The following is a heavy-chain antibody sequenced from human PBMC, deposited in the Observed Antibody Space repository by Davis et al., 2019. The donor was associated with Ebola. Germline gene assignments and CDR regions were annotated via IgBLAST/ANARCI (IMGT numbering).Heavy chain of an antibody. V-gene: IGHV3-21*01. CDR2: ISSSSSYI. J-gene: IGHJ4*02. D-gene: IGHD3-22*01. CDR3: AREAYYYDSSCYSHYFDY. CDR1: GFIFSRYT. Sequence: GASQKISCAASGFIFSRYTMNWLRQAPGKGLEWVSSISSSSSYIYYADSVKGRFTISRDNAKNSLYLQMNSLRAEDTAVYYCAREAYYYDSSCYSHYFDYWGQGTLVTVSS.